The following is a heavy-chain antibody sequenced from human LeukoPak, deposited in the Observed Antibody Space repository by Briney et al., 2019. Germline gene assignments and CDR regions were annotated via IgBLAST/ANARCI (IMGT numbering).Heavy chain of an antibody. V-gene: IGHV3-15*01. CDR3: ARVPHFGVVIMVYFDY. D-gene: IGHD3-3*01. J-gene: IGHJ4*02. CDR1: GFTFSNAW. CDR2: IKSKTDGGTT. Sequence: GGSLRLSCAASGFTFSNAWMSWVRQAPGKGLEWVGRIKSKTDGGTTDYAAPVKGRFTISRDDSKNTLYLQMNSLRAEDTAVYYCARVPHFGVVIMVYFDYWGQGTLVTVSS.